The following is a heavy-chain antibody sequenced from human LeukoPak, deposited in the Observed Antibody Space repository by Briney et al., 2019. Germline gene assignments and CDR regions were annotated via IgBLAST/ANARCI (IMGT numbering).Heavy chain of an antibody. CDR2: ISSSSSTI. CDR1: GFTFSSYS. D-gene: IGHD3-22*01. J-gene: IGHJ2*01. V-gene: IGHV3-48*04. CDR3: ARDRDDSSGYFYWYFDL. Sequence: GGSLRLSCAASGFTFSSYSMNWVRQAPGKGLEWVSYISSSSSTIYYADSVKGRFTISRDNAKNSLYLQMNSLRAEDTAVYYCARDRDDSSGYFYWYFDLWGRGTLVTVSS.